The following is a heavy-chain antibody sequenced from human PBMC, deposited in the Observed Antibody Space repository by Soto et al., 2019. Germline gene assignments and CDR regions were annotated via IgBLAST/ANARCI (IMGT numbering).Heavy chain of an antibody. CDR1: GGSSSGYY. Sequence: PSETLSLTCAVYGGSSSGYYWSWIRQPPGKGLEWIGEINHSGSTNYNPSLKSRVTISVDTSKNQFSLRLSSVTAAGTAGYYSAREVVFWGYFESGGRGNRVT. V-gene: IGHV4-34*01. J-gene: IGHJ2*01. D-gene: IGHD3-9*01. CDR2: INHSGST. CDR3: AREVVFWGYFES.